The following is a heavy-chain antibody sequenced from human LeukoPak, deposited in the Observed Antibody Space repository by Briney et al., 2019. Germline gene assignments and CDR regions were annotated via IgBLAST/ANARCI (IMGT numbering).Heavy chain of an antibody. CDR1: GYTFTSYG. J-gene: IGHJ6*02. V-gene: IGHV1-18*01. CDR2: ISAYNGNT. Sequence: ASVKVSCKASGYTFTSYGISWVRQAPGQGLEWMGWISAYNGNTNYAQKLQGRVTMTTDTSTSTAYMELRSLRSDDTAVYYCARDPPRIVVVVAATNYYGMDVWGQGTTVTVSS. CDR3: ARDPPRIVVVVAATNYYGMDV. D-gene: IGHD2-15*01.